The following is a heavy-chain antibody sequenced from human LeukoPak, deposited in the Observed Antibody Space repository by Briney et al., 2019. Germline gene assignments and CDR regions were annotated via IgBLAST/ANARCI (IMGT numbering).Heavy chain of an antibody. CDR1: GFTFSSYA. V-gene: IGHV3-23*01. CDR2: ISDSGGST. Sequence: GGSLRLSCAASGFTFSSYAMSWVRQAPGKGLEWVSAISDSGGSTYYADSVKGRFTISSDNSKNTLYLQMNSLRAEDTAVYYCAKGRGWEASYYYYYMDVWGKGTTVTISS. D-gene: IGHD1-26*01. J-gene: IGHJ6*03. CDR3: AKGRGWEASYYYYYMDV.